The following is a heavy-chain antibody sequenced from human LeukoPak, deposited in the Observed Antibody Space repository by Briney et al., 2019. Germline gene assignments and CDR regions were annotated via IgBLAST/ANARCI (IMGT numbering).Heavy chain of an antibody. Sequence: PSETLSLTCTVSGGSISGYYWSWIRQPPGKGLEWIGYINHIGSTNYNPSLRSRVTISVDTSKNQFSLKLSSVTAADTAVYFCARDPLSTNDFDIWGQGTMVTVSS. V-gene: IGHV4-59*01. D-gene: IGHD1-1*01. CDR2: INHIGST. CDR1: GGSISGYY. CDR3: ARDPLSTNDFDI. J-gene: IGHJ3*02.